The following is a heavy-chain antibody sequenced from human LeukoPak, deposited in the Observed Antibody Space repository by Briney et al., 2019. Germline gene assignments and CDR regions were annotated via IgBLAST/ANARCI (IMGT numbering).Heavy chain of an antibody. D-gene: IGHD2-15*01. CDR2: IYYSGSN. CDR3: ARLTTPAGGIRPLISDF. Sequence: SETLSLTCTVANGSIRSDCWRWIRQPPGKGQEWLGFIYYSGSNTNNASLESRATISLDTSRNQFSLKLTSMTAADTAVYYCARLTTPAGGIRPLISDFWGQGTLVTVSS. V-gene: IGHV4-59*01. CDR1: NGSIRSDC. J-gene: IGHJ4*02.